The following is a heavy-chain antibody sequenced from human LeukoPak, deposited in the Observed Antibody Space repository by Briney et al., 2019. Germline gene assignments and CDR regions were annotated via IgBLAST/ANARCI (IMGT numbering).Heavy chain of an antibody. CDR1: GASISSYY. J-gene: IGHJ3*02. CDR2: IYYSGST. CDR3: ARVVTKEGPFDAFDI. V-gene: IGHV4-59*01. D-gene: IGHD2-21*01. Sequence: NPSETLSLTCTVSGASISSYYWSWIRQPPGKGLEWIGYIYYSGSTNYNPSLKSRVTMSVDTSRNQFSLKLSSVIAADTAVYYCARVVTKEGPFDAFDIWGQGTMVTVSS.